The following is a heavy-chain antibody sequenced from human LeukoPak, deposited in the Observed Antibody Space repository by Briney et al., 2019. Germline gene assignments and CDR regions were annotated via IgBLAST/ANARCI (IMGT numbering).Heavy chain of an antibody. CDR1: GFTFSSYG. D-gene: IGHD1-26*01. CDR2: IWYDGSNK. V-gene: IGHV3-33*01. Sequence: GGSLRLSCAASGFTFSSYGMHWVRQAPGKGLEWVAVIWYDGSNKYYAESVKGRFTISRDNSKNTLYLQMNSLRAEDTAVYYCARGEWELRYYYYYYMDVWGKGTTVTVSS. CDR3: ARGEWELRYYYYYYMDV. J-gene: IGHJ6*03.